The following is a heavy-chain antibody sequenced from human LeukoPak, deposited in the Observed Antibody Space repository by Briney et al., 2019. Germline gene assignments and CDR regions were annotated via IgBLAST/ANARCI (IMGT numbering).Heavy chain of an antibody. D-gene: IGHD3-10*02. V-gene: IGHV3-53*01. Sequence: GGSLRLSCAASGYTVSSSYMSWVRQAPGKGLEWVSIIYSGGSTHYADSVRGRFTLSRDNSKNTLFLQLHNLRVEDTALYYCARDLHYYVAMDVWGQGTTVTVSS. CDR1: GYTVSSSY. CDR3: ARDLHYYVAMDV. CDR2: IYSGGST. J-gene: IGHJ6*02.